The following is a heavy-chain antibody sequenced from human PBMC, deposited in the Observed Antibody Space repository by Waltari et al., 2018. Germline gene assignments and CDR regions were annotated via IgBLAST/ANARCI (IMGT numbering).Heavy chain of an antibody. CDR3: VRDDGIAAAGTEYLQH. Sequence: QVQLVQSGAEVKKPGASVKVSCKASGYTFTGYYMHWVRRAPGQGLEWMGWSNPNSGGTNYAQKFQGRVTMTRDTSISTAYMELSRLRSDDTAVYYCVRDDGIAAAGTEYLQHWGQGTLVTVSS. CDR1: GYTFTGYY. D-gene: IGHD6-13*01. J-gene: IGHJ1*01. V-gene: IGHV1-2*02. CDR2: SNPNSGGT.